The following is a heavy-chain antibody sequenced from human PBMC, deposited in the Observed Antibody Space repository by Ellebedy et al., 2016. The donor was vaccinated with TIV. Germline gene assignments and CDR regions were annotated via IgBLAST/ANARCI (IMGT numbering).Heavy chain of an antibody. J-gene: IGHJ4*02. CDR3: VKNSFGELPY. Sequence: GESLKISXAVSGFTFSRNVMNWVRQAPGKGLEWVSAITGSGDNTYYADSVKGRFTISRDNSKNTLHLQMSSLRAEDTAVYYCVKNSFGELPYWGQGTLVTVSS. V-gene: IGHV3-23*01. CDR1: GFTFSRNV. D-gene: IGHD3-10*01. CDR2: ITGSGDNT.